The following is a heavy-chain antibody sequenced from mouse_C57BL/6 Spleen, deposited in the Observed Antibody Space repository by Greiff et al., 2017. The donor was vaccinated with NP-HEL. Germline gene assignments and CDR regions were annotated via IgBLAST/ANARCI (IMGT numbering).Heavy chain of an antibody. CDR2: IRNKANGYTT. CDR3: ARYDYEDWFAY. D-gene: IGHD2-4*01. Sequence: EVKLMESGGGLVQPGGSLSLSCAASGFTFTDYYMSWVRQPPGKALEWLGFIRNKANGYTTEYSASVKGRLTISRDNSQSILYLQMNALRAEDRATYYCARYDYEDWFAYWGQGTLVTVSA. J-gene: IGHJ3*01. V-gene: IGHV7-3*01. CDR1: GFTFTDYY.